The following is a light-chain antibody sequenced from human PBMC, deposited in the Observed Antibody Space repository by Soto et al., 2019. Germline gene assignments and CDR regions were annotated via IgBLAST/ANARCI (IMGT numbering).Light chain of an antibody. CDR3: QSYDTSPSGYV. CDR1: SSNIGAGYD. CDR2: ADN. Sequence: QSVLTQPPSVSGAPGQRVTISCTGSSSNIGAGYDVHWYQQLPRTAPKLLIYADNNRPAGVPDRFSASKSGTSASLAITGLQAEDEADYYCQSYDTSPSGYVFGTGTKVTAL. J-gene: IGLJ1*01. V-gene: IGLV1-40*01.